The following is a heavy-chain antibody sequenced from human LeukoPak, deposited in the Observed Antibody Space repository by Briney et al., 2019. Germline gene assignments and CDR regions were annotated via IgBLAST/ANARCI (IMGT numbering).Heavy chain of an antibody. D-gene: IGHD3-10*01. Sequence: SETLSLTCSVSGGAISTWYWNWMRQAPGKGLQWIGYIHHSGNTNYNPSLKSRVTISIDPSKNQFSLKLSSVTAADTAVYYCARDLGRGFYWGQGTLVTVSS. J-gene: IGHJ4*02. CDR3: ARDLGRGFY. CDR2: IHHSGNT. CDR1: GGAISTWY. V-gene: IGHV4-59*12.